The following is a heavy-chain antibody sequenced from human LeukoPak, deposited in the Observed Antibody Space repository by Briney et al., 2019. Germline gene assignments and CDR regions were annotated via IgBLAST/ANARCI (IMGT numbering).Heavy chain of an antibody. D-gene: IGHD2-21*02. CDR3: ARDHPSYCGGDCPNDY. CDR1: GFTFSAYN. J-gene: IGHJ4*02. V-gene: IGHV3-21*01. CDR2: ISGSSYNI. Sequence: GGSLRLSCAASGFTFSAYNMNWVRQAPGKGREWVSAISGSSYNIYYADSVKGRFTISRDNAKNSLYLQMNSLRAEDTAVYYCARDHPSYCGGDCPNDYWGQGTLVTVSS.